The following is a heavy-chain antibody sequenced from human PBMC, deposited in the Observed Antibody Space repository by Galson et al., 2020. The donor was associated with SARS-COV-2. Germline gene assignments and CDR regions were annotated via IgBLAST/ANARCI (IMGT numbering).Heavy chain of an antibody. CDR1: GDSLINYY. D-gene: IGHD4-17*01. J-gene: IGHJ4*02. CDR3: AGSDLGVTTINGFVY. V-gene: IGHV4-59*01. CDR2: IYYSWST. Sequence: SETLSLTCTVSGDSLINYYWTWIRHSPGKGLEWIGYIYYSWSTNYNPSLKSRVTISVATSKNQFSLNLSSVTAADTAIYYCAGSDLGVTTINGFVYWGQGTLVTVSS.